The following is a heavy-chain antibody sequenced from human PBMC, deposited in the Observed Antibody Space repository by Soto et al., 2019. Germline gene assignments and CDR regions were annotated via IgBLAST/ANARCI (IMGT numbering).Heavy chain of an antibody. CDR3: ATQTISYTWGV. Sequence: QVQLQESGPGLVKPSETLSLTCTVSGAPITTTKWWAWVRLPPGKGLEWIGELSRGDERSSNPSLEGRFTMSLDKSNNHFSLKLTSVTAPDTAIYYCATQTISYTWGVWGRGTSVTVSS. CDR1: GAPITTTKW. V-gene: IGHV4-4*02. J-gene: IGHJ6*02. D-gene: IGHD3-16*01. CDR2: LSRGDER.